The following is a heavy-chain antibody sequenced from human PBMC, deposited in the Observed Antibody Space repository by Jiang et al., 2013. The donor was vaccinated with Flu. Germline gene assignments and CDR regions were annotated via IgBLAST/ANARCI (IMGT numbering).Heavy chain of an antibody. J-gene: IGHJ4*02. D-gene: IGHD5-24*01. V-gene: IGHV4-39*01. Sequence: VKPSETLSLTCTVSGGSISSSSYYWGWIRQPPGKGLEWIGSIYYSGSTYYNPSLKSRVTISVDTSKNQFSLKLSSVTAADTAVYYCAKSRDGYNTEIDYWGQGTLVTVSS. CDR1: GGSISSSSYY. CDR3: AKSRDGYNTEIDY. CDR2: IYYSGST.